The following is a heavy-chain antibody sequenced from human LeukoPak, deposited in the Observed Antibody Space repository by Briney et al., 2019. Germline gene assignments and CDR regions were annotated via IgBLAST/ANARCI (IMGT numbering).Heavy chain of an antibody. V-gene: IGHV3-23*01. Sequence: AGGSLRLSCAASDFSFITYAMSWVRQAPGKGLEWVSTISGGGDATYYADSVKGLFTISRDNYKNTLYLQMNSMRAEDTAVYYCAKRRGLELLYYYYMDVWGKGTTVTVSS. CDR2: ISGGGDAT. J-gene: IGHJ6*03. D-gene: IGHD1-7*01. CDR3: AKRRGLELLYYYYMDV. CDR1: DFSFITYA.